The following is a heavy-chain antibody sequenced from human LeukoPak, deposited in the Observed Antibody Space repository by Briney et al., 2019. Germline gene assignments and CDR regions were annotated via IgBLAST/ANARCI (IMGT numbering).Heavy chain of an antibody. J-gene: IGHJ5*02. V-gene: IGHV3-7*01. Sequence: AGGSLRLSCAASGLTFSSYWMTWVRQAPGKGLEWVANIKQDGSEEYYVDSVKGRFTISRDNAKNSLYLQMNSLRVEDTAVYYCASWGPAAYCSNGSCSWGQGTLVTVSS. CDR3: ASWGPAAYCSNGSCS. CDR1: GLTFSSYW. D-gene: IGHD2-15*01. CDR2: IKQDGSEE.